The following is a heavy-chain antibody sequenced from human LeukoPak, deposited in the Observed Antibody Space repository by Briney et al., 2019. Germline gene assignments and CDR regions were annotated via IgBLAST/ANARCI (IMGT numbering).Heavy chain of an antibody. CDR3: ARLPYYDSSGPEEDDFDY. V-gene: IGHV5-51*01. CDR2: IYPGYSDN. J-gene: IGHJ4*02. CDR1: GYSFTSFW. Sequence: ESLKIYCKGSGYSFTSFWIDWVRQMPGKGLEWVGIIYPGYSDNRYSPPFQGQVTISADKSISTAFLQWSSLEASDNAIYYCARLPYYDSSGPEEDDFDYGGQGNVITVSA. D-gene: IGHD3-22*01.